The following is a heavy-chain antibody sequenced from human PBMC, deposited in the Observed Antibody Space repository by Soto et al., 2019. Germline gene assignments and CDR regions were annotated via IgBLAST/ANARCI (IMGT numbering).Heavy chain of an antibody. CDR1: GFTFSSYW. V-gene: IGHV3-7*03. CDR2: IKQDGSEK. D-gene: IGHD2-15*01. Sequence: LRLSCAASGFTFSSYWMGWVRQAPGKGLEWVANIKQDGSEKYYVDSVKGRFTISRDNAKNSLYLQMNSLRAEDTAVYYCARGLGYCSGGSCSDYWGQGTLVTVSS. J-gene: IGHJ4*02. CDR3: ARGLGYCSGGSCSDY.